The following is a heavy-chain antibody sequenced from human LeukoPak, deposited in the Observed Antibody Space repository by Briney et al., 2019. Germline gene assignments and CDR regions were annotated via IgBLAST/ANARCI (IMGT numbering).Heavy chain of an antibody. CDR1: GGSISSGSYY. V-gene: IGHV4-39*07. D-gene: IGHD6-13*01. J-gene: IGHJ4*02. CDR3: ARKRYQQLVLFDY. Sequence: SETLSLTRTVSGGSISSGSYYWSWIRQPPGKGLEWIGEINHSGSTNYNPSLKSRVTISVDTSKNQFSLKLSSVTAADTAVYYCARKRYQQLVLFDYWGQGTLVTVSS. CDR2: INHSGST.